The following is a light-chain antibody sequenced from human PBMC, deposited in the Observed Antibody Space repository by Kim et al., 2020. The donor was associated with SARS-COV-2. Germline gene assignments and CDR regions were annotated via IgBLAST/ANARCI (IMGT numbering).Light chain of an antibody. J-gene: IGLJ3*02. V-gene: IGLV3-9*01. CDR3: QVWDNNTWV. CDR1: NIESKH. CDR2: RDS. Sequence: AARRQTASITCGGENIESKHVHWYKQKAGQARVLVIYRDSSRPAEIPERVSGSNSGNTATLTVSRAQAGDEADYYCQVWDNNTWVFGAGTKVTVL.